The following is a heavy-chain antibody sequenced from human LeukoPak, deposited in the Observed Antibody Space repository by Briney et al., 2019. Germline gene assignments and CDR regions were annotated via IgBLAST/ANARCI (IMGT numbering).Heavy chain of an antibody. V-gene: IGHV4-30-2*01. CDR2: IYHSGST. J-gene: IGHJ4*02. CDR3: ARSPYYYDSSGYYYFDY. Sequence: SQTLSLTCAVSGGSISSGGYSWSWIRQPPGKGLEWIGYIYHSGSTYYNPSLKSRVTISVDRSKNQFSLKLSSVTAADTAVYYCARSPYYYDSSGYYYFDYWGQGTLVTVSS. D-gene: IGHD3-22*01. CDR1: GGSISSGGYS.